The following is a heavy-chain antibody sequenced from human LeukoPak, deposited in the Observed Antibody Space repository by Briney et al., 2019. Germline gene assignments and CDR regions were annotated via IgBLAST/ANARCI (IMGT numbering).Heavy chain of an antibody. J-gene: IGHJ4*02. V-gene: IGHV4-4*07. CDR3: ARAPAGSSKYEY. CDR2: IYATGST. CDR1: GGSISSYC. Sequence: SETLSLTCSVSGGSISSYCWTWIRQPAGKGLEWIGRIYATGSTNFNPSLKSRVTMSVDTSKSQFSLNLSSVTAADTAVYYCARAPAGSSKYEYWGQGILVTVSS. D-gene: IGHD6-13*01.